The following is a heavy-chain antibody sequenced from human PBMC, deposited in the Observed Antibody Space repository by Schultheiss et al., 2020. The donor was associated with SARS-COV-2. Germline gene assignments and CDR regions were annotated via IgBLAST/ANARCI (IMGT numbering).Heavy chain of an antibody. CDR1: GGSFSGYY. D-gene: IGHD5-18*01. CDR2: IYYSGST. V-gene: IGHV4-34*11. CDR3: ARDVSRTGGTWIQLWDADAFDI. Sequence: SETLSLTCAVYGGSFSGYYWSWIRQPPGKGLEWIGYIYYSGSTNYNPSLKSRVTISVDTSKNQFSLKLNSVTAADTAVYYCARDVSRTGGTWIQLWDADAFDIWGQGTMVTVSS. J-gene: IGHJ3*02.